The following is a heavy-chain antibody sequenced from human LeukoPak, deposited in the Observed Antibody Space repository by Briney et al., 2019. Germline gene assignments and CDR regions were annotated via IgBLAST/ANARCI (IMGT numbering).Heavy chain of an antibody. CDR3: ARVKGYCSGGSCYLGAFDI. J-gene: IGHJ3*02. D-gene: IGHD2-15*01. CDR1: GYTFTDYY. CDR2: INPRGGAT. Sequence: ASVKVSCKASGYTFTDYYMHWMRQAPGQGPEWMGIINPRGGATDYAQKFQDRVTMTSDTSTSTAYLQLNSLRSEDTAVYYCARVKGYCSGGSCYLGAFDIWGQGTMVTVSS. V-gene: IGHV1-46*01.